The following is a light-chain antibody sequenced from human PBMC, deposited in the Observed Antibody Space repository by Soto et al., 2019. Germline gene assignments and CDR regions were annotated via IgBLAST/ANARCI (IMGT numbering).Light chain of an antibody. CDR3: QQCRNWPLT. CDR2: DAS. Sequence: EIVMTQSPATLSVSPGEGATLSCKASQNVYNNLAWYKQRPGKPPRLLIYDASTRATGISARSSGSGYGTEFTLTISSLQSEDFAVYFCQQCRNWPLTFGGGTKVDIK. CDR1: QNVYNN. J-gene: IGKJ4*01. V-gene: IGKV3-15*01.